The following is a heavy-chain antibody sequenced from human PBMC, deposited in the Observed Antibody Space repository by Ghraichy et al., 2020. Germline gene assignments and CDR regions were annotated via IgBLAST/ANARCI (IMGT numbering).Heavy chain of an antibody. J-gene: IGHJ4*02. V-gene: IGHV3-48*02. CDR3: ARGGTSYGDYIPFDY. CDR2: ISSSSSTI. D-gene: IGHD4-17*01. Sequence: GGYLRLSCAAPGFTFSSYSMNCVRQAPGKLLEWVSYISSSSSTIYYADSVKGRFTISRDNAKNSLYLQMNSLRDEETAVYYCARGGTSYGDYIPFDYWGQGTLVTVSS. CDR1: GFTFSSYS.